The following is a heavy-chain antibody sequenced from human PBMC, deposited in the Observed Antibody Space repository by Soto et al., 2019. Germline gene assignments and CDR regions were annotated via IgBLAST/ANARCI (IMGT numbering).Heavy chain of an antibody. J-gene: IGHJ4*02. CDR3: ARTTMVRGVIINHPFDY. Sequence: SGPTLVNPTQTLTLTCTFSEFSLSTSGMCVSWIRQPPGKALEWLARIDWDDDKYYSTSLKTRLTISKDTSKNQVVLTMTNMDPVDTATYYCARTTMVRGVIINHPFDYWGQGTLVTAPQ. CDR1: EFSLSTSGMC. V-gene: IGHV2-70*11. D-gene: IGHD3-10*01. CDR2: IDWDDDK.